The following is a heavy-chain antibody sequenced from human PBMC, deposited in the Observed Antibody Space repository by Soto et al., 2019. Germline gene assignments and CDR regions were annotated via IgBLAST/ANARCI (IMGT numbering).Heavy chain of an antibody. J-gene: IGHJ5*02. CDR3: ARVRGNSYENNWFDP. CDR1: GGSISSYY. CDR2: IYYSGST. V-gene: IGHV4-59*01. Sequence: QVQLQESGPGLVKPSETLSLTCTVSGGSISSYYWSWIRQPPGKGLEWIGYIYYSGSTNYNPSLKSRVTISVDTSKNQFSLKLSSVTAADTAVYYCARVRGNSYENNWFDPWGQGTLVTVSS. D-gene: IGHD5-18*01.